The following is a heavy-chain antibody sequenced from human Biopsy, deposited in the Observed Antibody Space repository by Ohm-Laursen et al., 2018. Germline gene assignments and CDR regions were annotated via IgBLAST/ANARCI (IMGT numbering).Heavy chain of an antibody. D-gene: IGHD4/OR15-4a*01. CDR1: GGSFSGYD. J-gene: IGHJ3*01. CDR2: FSHTGTT. CDR3: ARGPYGDNAGAFDV. V-gene: IGHV4-34*01. Sequence: SQTLSLTCAVDGGSFSGYDWTWIRQPPGKGLEWVGEFSHTGTTIYKPSLKSRLTISVDKSKNHFSLRLTSVTAADTATYFCARGPYGDNAGAFDVWGQGTVVTVSS.